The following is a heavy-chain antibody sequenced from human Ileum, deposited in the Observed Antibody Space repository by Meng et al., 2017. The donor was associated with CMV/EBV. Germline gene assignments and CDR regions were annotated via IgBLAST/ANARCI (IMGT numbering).Heavy chain of an antibody. V-gene: IGHV3-30-3*01. CDR1: GFTFSSYV. Sequence: QVQVVGSGGDVVPPGRSPSVSWAASGFTFSSYVMHWVRQAPGKGLEWVAVTAHDESVNHYADSVKGRFTLSRDNSKSTLYLQMNNLRTEDTAVYYCATKGGGSGSFDYLDHWGQGTLVTVSS. D-gene: IGHD3-22*01. J-gene: IGHJ4*02. CDR2: TAHDESVN. CDR3: ATKGGGSGSFDYLDH.